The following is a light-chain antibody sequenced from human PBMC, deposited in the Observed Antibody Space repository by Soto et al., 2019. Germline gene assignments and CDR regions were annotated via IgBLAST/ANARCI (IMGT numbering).Light chain of an antibody. CDR1: QSVSSN. CDR3: QQYNNWPQT. J-gene: IGKJ1*01. CDR2: GAS. V-gene: IGKV3-15*01. Sequence: EIVMTQSPATLSVPPGERATLSCRASQSVSSNLAWYQQKPGQAPRLLIYGASTRATGIPARFSGSGSGTEFTLTISSLQSEDFAVYDCQQYNNWPQTFGQGTKVDIK.